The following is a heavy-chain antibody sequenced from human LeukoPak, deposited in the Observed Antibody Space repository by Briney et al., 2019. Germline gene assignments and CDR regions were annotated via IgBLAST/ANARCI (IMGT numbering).Heavy chain of an antibody. CDR1: GYSLTELS. J-gene: IGHJ4*02. V-gene: IGHV1-24*01. D-gene: IGHD3-10*01. CDR2: FDPGDAET. CDR3: ARSRRYGSGSTYNFDY. Sequence: GASVKVSCKVSGYSLTELSMHWVRQTLDKGLEWMGAFDPGDAETIFAQKFQGRVTLTEDTSTDTAYMELTSLRAEDTAVYYCARSRRYGSGSTYNFDYWGQGTLVTVSS.